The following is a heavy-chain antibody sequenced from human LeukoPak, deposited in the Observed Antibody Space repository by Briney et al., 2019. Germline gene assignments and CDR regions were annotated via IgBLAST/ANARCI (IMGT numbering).Heavy chain of an antibody. D-gene: IGHD4-17*01. Sequence: PGGSLRLSCAASGFTFSGYAISWVRQAPGKGLDWVSSIIDSGDSSAYADSVKGRFIISRDNSNNMLYLQMNSLRAEDTAVYYCAKDGVTTPYYFDYWGQGTLVTVSS. CDR1: GFTFSGYA. CDR2: IIDSGDSS. V-gene: IGHV3-23*01. CDR3: AKDGVTTPYYFDY. J-gene: IGHJ4*02.